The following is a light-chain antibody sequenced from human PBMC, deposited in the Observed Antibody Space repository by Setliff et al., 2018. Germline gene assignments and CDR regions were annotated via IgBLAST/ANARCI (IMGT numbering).Light chain of an antibody. V-gene: IGLV2-14*03. Sequence: QSVLTQPASVSGSPGQSISISCTGTSSDVGGYDYVSWYQQHPGKAPKLMISDVSHRPSGVSNRFSGSKSGNTASLTISGLQAEDEADYYCSSYTSINSVLVFGGGTQLTVL. CDR2: DVS. CDR3: SSYTSINSVLV. J-gene: IGLJ2*01. CDR1: SSDVGGYDY.